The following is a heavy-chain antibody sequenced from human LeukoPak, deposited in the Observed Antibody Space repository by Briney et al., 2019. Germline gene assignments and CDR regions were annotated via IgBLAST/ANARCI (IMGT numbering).Heavy chain of an antibody. D-gene: IGHD2-15*01. J-gene: IGHJ3*02. CDR3: ARADIVVVVAATRGVSDAFDI. CDR2: IFYSGST. CDR1: GGSISSSSYF. V-gene: IGHV4-39*01. Sequence: SETLSLTCTVSGGSISSSSYFWGWIRQPPGKGLEWIGSIFYSGSTYYNPSLKSRVTMSVDTSKNQFSLELSSVTAADTAVYYCARADIVVVVAATRGVSDAFDIWGQGTMVTVSS.